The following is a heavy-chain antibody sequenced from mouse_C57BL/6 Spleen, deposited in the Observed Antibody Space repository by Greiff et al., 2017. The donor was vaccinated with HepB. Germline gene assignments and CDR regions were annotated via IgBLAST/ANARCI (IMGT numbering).Heavy chain of an antibody. CDR1: GYTFTSYW. V-gene: IGHV1-53*01. D-gene: IGHD1-1*01. CDR2: INPSNGGT. CDR3: ARHFITEVDFDY. J-gene: IGHJ2*01. Sequence: QVQLQQPGTELVKPGASVKLSCKASGYTFTSYWMHWVKQRPGQGLEWIGNINPSNGGTNYNEKFKSKATLTVDKSSSTAYIQLSSLTSEDSAVYYCARHFITEVDFDYWGQGTTLTVSS.